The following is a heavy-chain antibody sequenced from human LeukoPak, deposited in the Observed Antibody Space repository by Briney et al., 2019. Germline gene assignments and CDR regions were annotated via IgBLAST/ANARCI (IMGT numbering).Heavy chain of an antibody. Sequence: PGGSLRLSCAASGFTFSSFTMSWVRQAPGKGLEWVSAISGSGDTTYYADSVKGRFTISRDNSKNTLYLQMNSLRAEDTAVYYCARVNSYGYYFDYWGQGTLVTVSS. CDR1: GFTFSSFT. D-gene: IGHD5-18*01. J-gene: IGHJ4*02. V-gene: IGHV3-23*01. CDR3: ARVNSYGYYFDY. CDR2: ISGSGDTT.